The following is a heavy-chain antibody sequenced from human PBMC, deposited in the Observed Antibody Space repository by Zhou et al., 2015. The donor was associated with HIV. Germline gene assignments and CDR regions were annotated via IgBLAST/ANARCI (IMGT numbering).Heavy chain of an antibody. CDR3: ARDNSGSYSNYVFGRLGYYFDY. CDR1: GGTFSSYA. D-gene: IGHD4-11*01. V-gene: IGHV1-69*01. J-gene: IGHJ4*02. CDR2: IIPIFGTA. Sequence: QVQLVQSGAEVKKPGSSVKVSCKASGGTFSSYAISWVRQAPGQGLEWMGGIIPIFGTANYAQKFQGRVTITADESTSTAYMELSSLRSEDTAVYYCARDNSGSYSNYVFGRLGYYFDYWGQGTLVTVSS.